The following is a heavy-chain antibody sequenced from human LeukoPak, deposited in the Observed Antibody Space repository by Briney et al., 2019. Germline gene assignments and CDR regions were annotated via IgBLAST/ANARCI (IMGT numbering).Heavy chain of an antibody. Sequence: SETLSLTCTVSGGSISSSSYYWGWIRQPPGKGLEWIGSIYYSGSTYYNPSLKSRVTISVDMSKNQFSLKLSSVTAADTAVYYCARGVGVGATLYYFDYWGQGTLVTVSS. CDR2: IYYSGST. D-gene: IGHD1-26*01. CDR3: ARGVGVGATLYYFDY. CDR1: GGSISSSSYY. V-gene: IGHV4-39*07. J-gene: IGHJ4*02.